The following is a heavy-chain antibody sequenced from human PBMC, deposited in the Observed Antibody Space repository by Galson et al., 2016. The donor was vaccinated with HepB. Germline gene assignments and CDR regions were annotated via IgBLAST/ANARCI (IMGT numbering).Heavy chain of an antibody. V-gene: IGHV3-23*01. J-gene: IGHJ4*02. CDR2: FRGSGGSP. Sequence: SLRLSCAASGFTFSSYAMNWFRQAPGKGLEWVATFRGSGGSPYQANSVEGRFTISSDNSKRTVYLQMNSLRAEDSAPYYCAKESQLGYYLDSWGQGTLVAVSS. D-gene: IGHD3-10*01. CDR3: AKESQLGYYLDS. CDR1: GFTFSSYA.